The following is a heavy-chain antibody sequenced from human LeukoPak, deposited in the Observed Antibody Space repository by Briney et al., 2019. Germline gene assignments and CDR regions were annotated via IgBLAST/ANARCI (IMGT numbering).Heavy chain of an antibody. V-gene: IGHV3-30*02. CDR2: IRYDGSNK. J-gene: IGHJ4*02. CDR3: AKTLVSSGGDIAAATTFDY. Sequence: GGSLRLSCAASGFTFSSYGMHWVRQAPGKGLEWVAFIRYDGSNKYYADSVKGRFTISRDNSKNTLYLQMNSLRAEDTAVYYCAKTLVSSGGDIAAATTFDYWGQGTLVTVSS. D-gene: IGHD6-13*01. CDR1: GFTFSSYG.